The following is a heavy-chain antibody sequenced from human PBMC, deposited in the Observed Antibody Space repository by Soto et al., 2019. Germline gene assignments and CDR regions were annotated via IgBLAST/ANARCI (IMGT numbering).Heavy chain of an antibody. CDR3: ARWGFRRGDYLVA. V-gene: IGHV4-61*01. CDR1: GGSVSSGRYY. Sequence: PSETRSLTCTVSGGSVSSGRYYCSWLRQPPGKGLESIGYIYYSASNNYTTALKSRVTTSVDTSKNQFSLRLSSVTVADTAVYYCARWGFRRGDYLVAWGQGTLVTVSS. J-gene: IGHJ4*01. CDR2: IYYSASN. D-gene: IGHD2-21*02.